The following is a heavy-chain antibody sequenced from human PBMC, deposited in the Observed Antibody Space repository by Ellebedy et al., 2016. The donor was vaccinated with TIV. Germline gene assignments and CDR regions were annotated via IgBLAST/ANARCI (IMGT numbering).Heavy chain of an antibody. J-gene: IGHJ4*02. D-gene: IGHD2-15*01. CDR1: GFTFGTNA. CDR2: ISGSGSAT. CDR3: AKGGYCSGSSCRKRFGD. V-gene: IGHV3-23*01. Sequence: GGSLRLXXAASGFTFGTNAMSWVRQAPGKGLEWVSSISGSGSATNYADSVKGRFTISRDNSEKTLYLQINSLRAEDTAVYYCAKGGYCSGSSCRKRFGDWGQGTLVTVSS.